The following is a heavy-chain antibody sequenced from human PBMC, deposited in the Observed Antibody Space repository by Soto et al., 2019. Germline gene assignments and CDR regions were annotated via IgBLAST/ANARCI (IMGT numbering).Heavy chain of an antibody. CDR2: ISYDGSNK. D-gene: IGHD1-26*01. CDR3: AKESGSYYFDY. Sequence: GGSLRLSCAASGFTFSSYGMHWVRQAPGKGLEWVAVISYDGSNKYYADSVKGRFTISRDNSKNTLYLQMNSLRAEDTAVYYCAKESGSYYFDYWGQGTLVTVSS. V-gene: IGHV3-30*18. J-gene: IGHJ4*02. CDR1: GFTFSSYG.